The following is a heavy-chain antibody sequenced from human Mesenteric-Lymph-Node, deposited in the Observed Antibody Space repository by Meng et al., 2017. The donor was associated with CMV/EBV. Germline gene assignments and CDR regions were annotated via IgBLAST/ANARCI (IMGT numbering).Heavy chain of an antibody. CDR2: VYHNGNT. CDR1: GGSISRDTYY. J-gene: IGHJ4*02. D-gene: IGHD3-22*01. V-gene: IGHV4-61*05. Sequence: TCTVSGGSISRDTYYWGWIRQPPEKGLEWIGEVYHNGNTNYNPSLKSRVTISVDKSKNQFSLKLTSLTAADTGVYYCARGYFPALDFWGQGTLVTVSS. CDR3: ARGYFPALDF.